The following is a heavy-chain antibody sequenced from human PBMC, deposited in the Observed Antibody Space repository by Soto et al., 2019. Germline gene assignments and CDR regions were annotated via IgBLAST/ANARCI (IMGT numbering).Heavy chain of an antibody. CDR3: ARRGIMVRVFLA. D-gene: IGHD3-10*01. CDR2: INHRGST. J-gene: IGHJ5*02. Sequence: QVQLQQWGAGLLKPSETLSLTCAVYGGSFSGYYWSWIRQPPGKGLEWIGEINHRGSTNYNPSLKRRVTISVDTSKNQFSLKLTSVTAADTAVYYCARRGIMVRVFLAWGQGTLVTVSS. CDR1: GGSFSGYY. V-gene: IGHV4-34*01.